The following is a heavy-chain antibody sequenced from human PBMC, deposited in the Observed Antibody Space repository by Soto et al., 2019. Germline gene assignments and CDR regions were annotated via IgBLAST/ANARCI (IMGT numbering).Heavy chain of an antibody. V-gene: IGHV1-69*01. Sequence: QVQLVQSGAEVKKPGSSVKVSCKASGGTFSSYAISWVRQAPGHGLEWMGGIIPSFGTANYAQKFQGRVTLTADESTSTAYMELSSLRSEDTAVYYCARANGYSSGWYGNFQHWGQGTLVTVSS. D-gene: IGHD6-19*01. J-gene: IGHJ1*01. CDR3: ARANGYSSGWYGNFQH. CDR1: GGTFSSYA. CDR2: IIPSFGTA.